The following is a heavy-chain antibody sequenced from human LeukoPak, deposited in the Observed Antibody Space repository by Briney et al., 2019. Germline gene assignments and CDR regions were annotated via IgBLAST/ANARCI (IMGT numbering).Heavy chain of an antibody. CDR2: IYHSGST. CDR3: ARHKRWLQLGFGY. V-gene: IGHV4-4*02. J-gene: IGHJ4*02. D-gene: IGHD5-24*01. Sequence: SETLSLTCAVSGGSISSSNWWSWVRQPPGKGLEWIGEIYHSGSTNYNPSLKSRVTISVDKSKNQISLKLSSVTAADTAVYYCARHKRWLQLGFGYWGQGTLVTVSS. CDR1: GGSISSSNW.